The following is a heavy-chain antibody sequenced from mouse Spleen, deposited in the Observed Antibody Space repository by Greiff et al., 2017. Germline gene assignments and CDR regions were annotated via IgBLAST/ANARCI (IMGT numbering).Heavy chain of an antibody. J-gene: IGHJ2*01. CDR2: INPSSGYT. V-gene: IGHV1-7*01. D-gene: IGHD1-1*01. CDR3: ARRIITTVVPFDY. Sequence: QVQLQQSGAELAKPGASVKLSCKASGYTFTSYWMHWVKQRPGQGLEWIGYINPSSGYTKYNQKFKDKATLTADKSSSTAYMQLSSLTYEDSAVYYCARRIITTVVPFDYWGQGTTLTVSS. CDR1: GYTFTSYW.